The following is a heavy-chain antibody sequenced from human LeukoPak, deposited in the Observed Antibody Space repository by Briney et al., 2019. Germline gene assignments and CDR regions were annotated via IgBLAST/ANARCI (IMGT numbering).Heavy chain of an antibody. CDR1: GFTFSGSA. CDR3: ARAPPPGVYYYYMDV. V-gene: IGHV3-73*01. Sequence: GGSLRLSCAASGFTFSGSAMHWVRQASGKGLEGLGRIRSKANSYATEYTASVKGRFTISRDDSQNTAYLQMNSLKTEDTAVYYCARAPPPGVYYYYMDVWGKGTTVTISS. CDR2: IRSKANSYAT. J-gene: IGHJ6*03. D-gene: IGHD3-10*01.